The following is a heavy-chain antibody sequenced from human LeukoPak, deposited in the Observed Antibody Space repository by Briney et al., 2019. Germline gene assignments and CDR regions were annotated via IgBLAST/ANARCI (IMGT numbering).Heavy chain of an antibody. CDR3: TTADDSL. D-gene: IGHD5-18*01. CDR2: IRSKTDGGTT. J-gene: IGHJ3*01. Sequence: GGSLRLSCAASGFTFSKAWMTWVRQAPGKGLDWVGRIRSKTDGGTTEYAASVKGRFTISRDDSKNTLYLQMNSLGTEDTAVYYCTTADDSLWGQGTMVTVSS. CDR1: GFTFSKAW. V-gene: IGHV3-15*01.